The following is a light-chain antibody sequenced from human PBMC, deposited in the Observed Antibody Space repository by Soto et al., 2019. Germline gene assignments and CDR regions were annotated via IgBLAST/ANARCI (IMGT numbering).Light chain of an antibody. Sequence: QSALTQPASVSGSPGQLITISCTGTSSDVGGYDYVSWYQHHPGKVPKLIIYEVSKRPSGVSHRFSGSKSGNTASLTISGLQTEDEADYYCSSYTTTSALVFGGGTKLTVL. CDR1: SSDVGGYDY. V-gene: IGLV2-14*01. CDR2: EVS. CDR3: SSYTTTSALV. J-gene: IGLJ2*01.